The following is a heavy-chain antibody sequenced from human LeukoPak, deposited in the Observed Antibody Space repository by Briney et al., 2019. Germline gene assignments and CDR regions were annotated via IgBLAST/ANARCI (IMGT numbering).Heavy chain of an antibody. J-gene: IGHJ6*02. CDR3: AREYYDSSGYYRAFYYYYGMDV. Sequence: GGSLRLSCAASGFTFSSYWMSWVRQAPGKGLEWVANIKQDGSEQYYVDSVKGRFTISRDNAKNSLYLQMNSLRAEDTAVYYCAREYYDSSGYYRAFYYYYGMDVWGQGTTVTVSS. D-gene: IGHD3-22*01. CDR2: IKQDGSEQ. V-gene: IGHV3-7*01. CDR1: GFTFSSYW.